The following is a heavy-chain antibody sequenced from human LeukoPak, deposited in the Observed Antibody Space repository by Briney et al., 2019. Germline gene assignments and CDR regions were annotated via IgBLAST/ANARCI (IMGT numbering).Heavy chain of an antibody. CDR2: IYYSGST. V-gene: IGHV4-59*01. CDR3: ARAADSGHHGGFDY. Sequence: PSETLSLTCTVSGGSISSYYWSWIRQPPGKGLEWIGYIYYSGSTNYNPSLKSRVTISVDTSKNQFSLKLSSVTAADTAVYYCARAADSGHHGGFDYWGQGTLVTVSS. J-gene: IGHJ4*02. CDR1: GGSISSYY. D-gene: IGHD5-12*01.